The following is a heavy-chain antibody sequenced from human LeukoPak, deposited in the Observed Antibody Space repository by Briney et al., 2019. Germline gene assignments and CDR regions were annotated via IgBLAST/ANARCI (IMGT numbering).Heavy chain of an antibody. CDR2: INDSGST. J-gene: IGHJ5*02. CDR3: ARDDPLTESGIYYSGHGWFDP. CDR1: GGSLSGYY. D-gene: IGHD1-26*01. Sequence: SETLSLTCAVYGGSLSGYYWTWISQPRGKGLEWIGEINDSGSTNYNPSLKSRVTISVDTSKNQFSLKLSSVTAADTAVYYCARDDPLTESGIYYSGHGWFDPWGQGTLVTVSS. V-gene: IGHV4-34*01.